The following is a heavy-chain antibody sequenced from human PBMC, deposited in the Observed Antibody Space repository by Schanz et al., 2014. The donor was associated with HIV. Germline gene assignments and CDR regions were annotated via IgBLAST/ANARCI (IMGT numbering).Heavy chain of an antibody. CDR1: GFTFSSYW. CDR3: ARVKYCSGTSCPWSWYFDL. J-gene: IGHJ2*01. Sequence: EEYLVESGGGLVQPGGSLRLSCAASGFTFSSYWMHWVRQTPGKGLVWPPDLPGNGGSTYHADSVKGRFTISRDNSKNTLYLQMNSLRAEDTAVYYCARVKYCSGTSCPWSWYFDLWGRGTLVTVSS. V-gene: IGHV3-74*01. D-gene: IGHD2-2*01. CDR2: LPGNGGST.